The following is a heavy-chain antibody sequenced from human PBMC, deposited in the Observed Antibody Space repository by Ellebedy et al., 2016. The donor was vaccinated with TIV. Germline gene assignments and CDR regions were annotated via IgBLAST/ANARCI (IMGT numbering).Heavy chain of an antibody. Sequence: PGGSLRLSCAASGFTFSSYSMNWVRQAPGKGLEWVSSISSSSSYIYYADSVKGRFTITRDNAKNSLYLQMNSLRAEDTAVYYCARDHVGTAIPYDYWGQGTLVTVSS. CDR2: ISSSSSYI. D-gene: IGHD2-21*02. V-gene: IGHV3-21*01. J-gene: IGHJ4*02. CDR1: GFTFSSYS. CDR3: ARDHVGTAIPYDY.